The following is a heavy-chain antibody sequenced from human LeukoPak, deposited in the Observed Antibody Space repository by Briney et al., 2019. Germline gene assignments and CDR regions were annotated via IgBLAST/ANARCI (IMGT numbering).Heavy chain of an antibody. J-gene: IGHJ4*02. CDR2: ITWCGGST. V-gene: IGHV3-20*04. CDR3: ARGGGGNRAALDY. Sequence: GGSLRLSCAAYGFTFDDYGMTSVRQVPGKGLEWVSGITWCGGSTGYADSVTGRFTISRDNAHNSMYLQMSSLRAEDTAFYYCARGGGGNRAALDYWGQGTPVTVSP. CDR1: GFTFDDYG. D-gene: IGHD2-15*01.